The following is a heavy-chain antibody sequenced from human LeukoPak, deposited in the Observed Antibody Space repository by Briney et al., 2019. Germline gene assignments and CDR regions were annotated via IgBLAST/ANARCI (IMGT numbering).Heavy chain of an antibody. Sequence: PGGSLGLSCAASGFTFSGSWMTWVRQAPGRGLEWVANIDPDGNTKNYLDSVKGRFTISRDNARNSLYLQLNSLRAEDTSVYHCARDPAYGALDYWGQGTLVTVSS. V-gene: IGHV3-7*01. CDR2: IDPDGNTK. J-gene: IGHJ4*02. D-gene: IGHD4-17*01. CDR3: ARDPAYGALDY. CDR1: GFTFSGSW.